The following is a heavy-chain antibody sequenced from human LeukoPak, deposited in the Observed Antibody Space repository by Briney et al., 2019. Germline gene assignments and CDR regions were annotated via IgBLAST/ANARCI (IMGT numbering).Heavy chain of an antibody. CDR2: IGPTGSDR. Sequence: PGGSLRLSXTASGLTFSTSGFNWVRQAPGKGLEWVASIGPTGSDRYHADSIEGRFTISRDNANNFLYLQMNSLRAEDTAVYYCATETNGRHYDYWGQGTLLTVSS. V-gene: IGHV3-21*06. CDR3: ATETNGRHYDY. D-gene: IGHD1-14*01. CDR1: GLTFSTSG. J-gene: IGHJ4*02.